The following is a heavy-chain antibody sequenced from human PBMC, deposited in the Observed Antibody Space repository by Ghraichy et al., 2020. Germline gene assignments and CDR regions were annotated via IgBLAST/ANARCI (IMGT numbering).Heavy chain of an antibody. CDR2: INHSGST. Sequence: SETLSLTCAVYGGSFSGYYWSWIRQPPGKGLEWIGEINHSGSTNYNPSLKSRVTISVDTSKNQFSLKLSSVTAADTAVYYCAREAYDFWSGYYTYSGYYGMDVWGQGTTVTVSS. CDR1: GGSFSGYY. J-gene: IGHJ6*02. D-gene: IGHD3-3*01. V-gene: IGHV4-34*01. CDR3: AREAYDFWSGYYTYSGYYGMDV.